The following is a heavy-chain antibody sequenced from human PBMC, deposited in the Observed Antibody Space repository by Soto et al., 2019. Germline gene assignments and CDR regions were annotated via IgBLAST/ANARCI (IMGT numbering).Heavy chain of an antibody. CDR2: IKSKTDGGTT. Sequence: PGGSLRLSCAASGFTFSNAWMNWVRQAPGKGLEWVGRIKSKTDGGTTDYAAPVKGRFTISRDDSKNTLYLQMNSLKTEDTAVYYCTTDKGYSSSRVFYYYGMDVWGQGTTVTVSS. V-gene: IGHV3-15*07. CDR1: GFTFSNAW. D-gene: IGHD6-13*01. CDR3: TTDKGYSSSRVFYYYGMDV. J-gene: IGHJ6*02.